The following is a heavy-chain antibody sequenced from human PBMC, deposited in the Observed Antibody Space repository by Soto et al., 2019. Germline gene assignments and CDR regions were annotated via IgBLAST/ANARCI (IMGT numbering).Heavy chain of an antibody. Sequence: EVQLVESGGGLVQPGESLGLSCAASGFTFSSYWMTWVRQAPGKGLEWVANIKQDGSEKNYADSVEGRVTISRDNAKNSLYLQMNSLRAEDTAVYSSARGGGGFDSWGQGTLVTVSS. J-gene: IGHJ4*02. V-gene: IGHV3-7*01. CDR2: IKQDGSEK. D-gene: IGHD2-15*01. CDR3: ARGGGGFDS. CDR1: GFTFSSYW.